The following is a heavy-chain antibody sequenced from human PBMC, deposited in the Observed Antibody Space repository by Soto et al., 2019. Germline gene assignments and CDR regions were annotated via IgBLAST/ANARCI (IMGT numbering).Heavy chain of an antibody. CDR2: VYHSGLT. V-gene: IGHV4-4*02. J-gene: IGHJ4*02. CDR3: ARVHCNTTTCHVFDY. D-gene: IGHD2-2*01. CDR1: CDSIISSNW. Sequence: SETLSLTCAVSCDSIISSNWWTWVRQPPGKGLEWIGEVYHSGLTNSNPSLKSRVTISVDKSKNQFSLKLTSVTTADTAVYYCARVHCNTTTCHVFDYWGQGALVTVSS.